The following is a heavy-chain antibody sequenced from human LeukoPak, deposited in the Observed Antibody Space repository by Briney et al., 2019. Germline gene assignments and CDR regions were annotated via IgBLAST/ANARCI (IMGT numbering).Heavy chain of an antibody. CDR2: IWYDGSNK. J-gene: IGHJ6*03. CDR3: ARGGGNHPGYYYYMDV. D-gene: IGHD2-15*01. Sequence: PGRSLRLSCAASGFTFSSYGMPWVRQAPGKGLEWVAVIWYDGSNKYYADSVKGRFTISRDNSKNTLYLQMNSLRAEDTAVYYCARGGGNHPGYYYYMDVWGKGTTVTVSS. CDR1: GFTFSSYG. V-gene: IGHV3-33*01.